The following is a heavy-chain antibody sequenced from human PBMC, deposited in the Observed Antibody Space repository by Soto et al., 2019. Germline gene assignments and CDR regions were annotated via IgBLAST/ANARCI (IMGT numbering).Heavy chain of an antibody. J-gene: IGHJ6*02. CDR3: AKGAGDRLSLGMDV. CDR2: ISYDGSNT. V-gene: IGHV3-30*18. Sequence: QVQLVESGGGVVQPGWSLRLSCAASGFSISDYGMEWVRQAPGKGLEWVALISYDGSNTYYADSVKGRFNISRDNSKDTLFLQMTGLRREDTAVYYCAKGAGDRLSLGMDVWGQGTTVTVSS. D-gene: IGHD1-26*01. CDR1: GFSISDYG.